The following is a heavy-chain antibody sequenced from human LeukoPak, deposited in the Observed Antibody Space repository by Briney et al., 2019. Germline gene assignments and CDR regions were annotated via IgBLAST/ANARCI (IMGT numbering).Heavy chain of an antibody. J-gene: IGHJ4*01. V-gene: IGHV5-10-1*01. D-gene: IGHD3-10*01. CDR2: IQPSDSST. CDR3: DTRGH. CDR1: GYSFTSQD. Sequence: GESLKISCKASGYSFTSQDINWMRPMPGKGLEWMGKIQPSDSSTDYNPPFQGHVTFSVDKSITTAYLHWSSLEASDTAMYYCDTRGHWGHGTLVTVSS.